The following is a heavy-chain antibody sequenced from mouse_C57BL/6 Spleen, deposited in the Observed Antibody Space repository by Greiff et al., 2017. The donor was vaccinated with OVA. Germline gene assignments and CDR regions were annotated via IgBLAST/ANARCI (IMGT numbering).Heavy chain of an antibody. CDR3: ARDLTLRRGY. CDR1: GYSITSGSY. J-gene: IGHJ3*01. V-gene: IGHV3-6*01. Sequence: EVKLQESGPGLVKPSQSLSLTCSVTGYSITSGSYWNLIRQFPGNKLEWMGYISYDGSNNYNPSLKNRISITRDTSKNQFFLKLNSVTTEDTATYYCARDLTLRRGYWGQGTLVTVSA. D-gene: IGHD3-2*02. CDR2: ISYDGSN.